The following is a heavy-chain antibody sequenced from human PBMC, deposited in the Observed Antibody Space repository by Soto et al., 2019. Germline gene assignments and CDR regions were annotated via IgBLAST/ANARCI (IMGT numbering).Heavy chain of an antibody. J-gene: IGHJ4*02. CDR2: IIPIFGTA. V-gene: IGHV1-69*13. D-gene: IGHD2-2*01. CDR3: AREVPRRRPQYQLPGSFEY. CDR1: GGTFSSYA. Sequence: SVKVSCKASGGTFSSYAISWVRQAPGQGLEWMGGIIPIFGTANYAQKFQGRVTITADESTSTAYMELSSLRSEDTAVYYCAREVPRRRPQYQLPGSFEYCGQGTLVTVSS.